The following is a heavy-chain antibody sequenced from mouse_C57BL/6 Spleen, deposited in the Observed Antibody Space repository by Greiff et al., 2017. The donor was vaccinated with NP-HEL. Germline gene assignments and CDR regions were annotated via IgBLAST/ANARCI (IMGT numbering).Heavy chain of an antibody. V-gene: IGHV5-17*01. D-gene: IGHD2-1*01. Sequence: EVHLVESGGGLVKPGGSLKLSCAASGFTFSDYGMHWVRQAPEKGLEWVAYISSGSSTIYYADTVKGRFTISRDNAKNTLFLQMTSLRSEDTAMYYCARAIYSYAMDYWGQGTSVTVSS. CDR2: ISSGSSTI. CDR3: ARAIYSYAMDY. CDR1: GFTFSDYG. J-gene: IGHJ4*01.